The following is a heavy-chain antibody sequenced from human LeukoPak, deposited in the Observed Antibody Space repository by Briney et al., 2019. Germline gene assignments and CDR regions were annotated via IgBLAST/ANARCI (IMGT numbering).Heavy chain of an antibody. V-gene: IGHV4-39*01. CDR2: IYYSGST. CDR3: ARQEGGWFDP. CDR1: GGSISSYY. Sequence: SETLSLTCTVSGGSISSYYWSWIRQPPGKGLEWIGSIYYSGSTYYNPSLKSRVTISVDTSKNQFSLKLSSVTAADTAVYYCARQEGGWFDPWGQGTLVTVSS. D-gene: IGHD3-16*01. J-gene: IGHJ5*02.